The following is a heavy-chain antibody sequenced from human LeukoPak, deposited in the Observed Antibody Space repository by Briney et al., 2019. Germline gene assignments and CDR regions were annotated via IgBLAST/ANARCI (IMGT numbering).Heavy chain of an antibody. J-gene: IGHJ4*02. Sequence: PGGSLRLSCAGSGFTFSSYEMSWVAQAQGKGLEWVSYISNTGSVTYYADSVKGRFTISRDNARNSLFLQMNSLRAEDTGVYYCTVVPMGWGQGTLVTVSS. V-gene: IGHV3-48*03. D-gene: IGHD4-23*01. CDR3: TVVPMG. CDR1: GFTFSSYE. CDR2: ISNTGSVT.